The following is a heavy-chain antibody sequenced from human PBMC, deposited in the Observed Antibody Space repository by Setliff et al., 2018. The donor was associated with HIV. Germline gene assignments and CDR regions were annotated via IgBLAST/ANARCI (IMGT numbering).Heavy chain of an antibody. V-gene: IGHV4-38-2*02. CDR3: ARGVPGGDWYFDL. CDR2: ISHSGTT. CDR1: GHSISSGYY. Sequence: SETLSLTCSVSGHSISSGYYWGWIRQPPGKGLEWIGSISHSGTTYYNPSLKSRVTISEDTSKNHFSLKLKFVTAADTAVYYCARGVPGGDWYFDLWGRGTLVTVSS. J-gene: IGHJ2*01.